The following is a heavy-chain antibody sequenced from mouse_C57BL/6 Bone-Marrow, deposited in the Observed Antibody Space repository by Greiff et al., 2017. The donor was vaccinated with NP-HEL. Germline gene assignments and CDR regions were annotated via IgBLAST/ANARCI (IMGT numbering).Heavy chain of an antibody. V-gene: IGHV1-19*01. CDR3: ARGLRAWFAY. CDR2: INPYNGGT. D-gene: IGHD6-1*01. Sequence: EVQLQQSGPVLVKPGASVKMSCKASGYKFTDYYMNWVKQSNGKSLEWIGVINPYNGGTSYNQKFKGKATLTVDKSSSTAYMELNSLTSEDSAVYYCARGLRAWFAYWGQGTLVTVSA. CDR1: GYKFTDYY. J-gene: IGHJ3*01.